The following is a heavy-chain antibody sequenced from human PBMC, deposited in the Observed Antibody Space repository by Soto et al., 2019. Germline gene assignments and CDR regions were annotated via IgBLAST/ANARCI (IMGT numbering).Heavy chain of an antibody. CDR3: ARGRNGLVPY. D-gene: IGHD3-9*01. V-gene: IGHV4-61*01. Sequence: SETLSLTCTVSVGSVSSGNFYWSWIRQPPGKGLEWIGFIYYSGSTNYNPSLKSRVTISVDTSKNQFSLQLSSVTAADTAVYYCARGRNGLVPYWGQGTLVTVSS. CDR1: VGSVSSGNFY. CDR2: IYYSGST. J-gene: IGHJ4*02.